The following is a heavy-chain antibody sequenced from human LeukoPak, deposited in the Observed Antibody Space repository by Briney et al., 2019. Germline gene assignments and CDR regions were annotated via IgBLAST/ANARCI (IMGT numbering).Heavy chain of an antibody. J-gene: IGHJ6*02. D-gene: IGHD1-26*01. CDR3: ARDRFLVGAKVFSGMDV. CDR1: GGSISSSSFY. V-gene: IGHV4-39*07. CDR2: IYYTGST. Sequence: PSETLSLTCAVSGGSISSSSFYWAWIRQPPGKELEWIGSIYYTGSTSYNPSLRSRVTMSADTSKNQFSLNLSSVTAADSAMYYCARDRFLVGAKVFSGMDVWGQGTTVTVSS.